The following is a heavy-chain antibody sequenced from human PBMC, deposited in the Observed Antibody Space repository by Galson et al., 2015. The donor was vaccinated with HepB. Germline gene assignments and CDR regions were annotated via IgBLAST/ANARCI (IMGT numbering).Heavy chain of an antibody. V-gene: IGHV1-3*01. CDR1: GYTFINYG. Sequence: SVKVSCKGSGYTFINYGVHWVRQAPGQRLEWMGWINVGNEDTKYSQKFQGRVTITRDTFASTVYMELSNLRSEDTAVYFCARLNNSRNYFGLDVWGQGTTVTVSS. J-gene: IGHJ6*02. CDR2: INVGNEDT. D-gene: IGHD1-14*01. CDR3: ARLNNSRNYFGLDV.